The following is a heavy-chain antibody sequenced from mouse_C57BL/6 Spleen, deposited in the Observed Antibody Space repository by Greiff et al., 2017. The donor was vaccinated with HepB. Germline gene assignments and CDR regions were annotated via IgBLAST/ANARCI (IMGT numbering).Heavy chain of an antibody. CDR2: IHPNSGST. Sequence: VQLQQPGAELVKPGASVKLSCKASGYTFTSYWMHWVKQRPGQGLEWIGMIHPNSGSTNYNEKFKSKATLTVNKSSSTAYMQLSSLTSEDSAVYYCAVYYDYDETYWGQGTLVTVSA. J-gene: IGHJ3*01. D-gene: IGHD2-4*01. CDR3: AVYYDYDETY. CDR1: GYTFTSYW. V-gene: IGHV1-64*01.